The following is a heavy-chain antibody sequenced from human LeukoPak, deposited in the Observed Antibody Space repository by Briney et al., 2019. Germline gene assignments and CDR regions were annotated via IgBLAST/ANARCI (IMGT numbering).Heavy chain of an antibody. CDR3: AVGSAVAGTNWFDP. Sequence: SETLSLTCAVYGGSFSGYYWSWIRQPPGKGLEWIGEINHSGSTNYNPSLKSRVTISVDTSKNQFSLKLSSVTAADTAVYYCAVGSAVAGTNWFDPWGQGTLVTVSS. D-gene: IGHD6-19*01. CDR1: GGSFSGYY. J-gene: IGHJ5*02. V-gene: IGHV4-34*01. CDR2: INHSGST.